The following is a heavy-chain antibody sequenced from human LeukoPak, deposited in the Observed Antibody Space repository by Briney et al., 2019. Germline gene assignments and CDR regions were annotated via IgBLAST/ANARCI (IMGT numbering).Heavy chain of an antibody. D-gene: IGHD4-11*01. CDR1: GGSIINYY. J-gene: IGHJ6*02. CDR3: ARDKVTTHYYYGMDV. V-gene: IGHV4-59*12. Sequence: SETLSLTCTVSGGSIINYYWSWIRQPPGKGLEWIGYIYYSGSTNYNPSLKSRVTISVDTSKNQFSLKLTPVTAADTAVYYCARDKVTTHYYYGMDVWGQGTTVTVSS. CDR2: IYYSGST.